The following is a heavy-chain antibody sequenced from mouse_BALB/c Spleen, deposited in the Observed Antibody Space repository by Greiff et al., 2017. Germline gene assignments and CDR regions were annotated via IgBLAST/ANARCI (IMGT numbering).Heavy chain of an antibody. CDR1: GFTFSSYA. CDR2: ISSGGSYT. D-gene: IGHD2-10*02. V-gene: IGHV5-9-3*01. J-gene: IGHJ4*01. Sequence: EVKLMESGGGLVKPGGSLKLSCAASGFTFSSYAMSWVRQTPEKRLEWVATISSGGSYTYYPDSVKGRFTISRDNAKNTLYLQMSSLRSEDTAMYYCARQGYGNPYAMDYWGQGTSVTVSS. CDR3: ARQGYGNPYAMDY.